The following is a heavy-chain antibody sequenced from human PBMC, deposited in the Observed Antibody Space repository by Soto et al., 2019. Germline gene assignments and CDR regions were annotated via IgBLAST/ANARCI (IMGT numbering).Heavy chain of an antibody. J-gene: IGHJ4*02. CDR2: ISAYNGNT. D-gene: IGHD2-15*01. Sequence: QIQLVQSGAEMKKPGASVKVSCKPSGYTFTHYGVSWLRQAPGQGLEWMGWISAYNGNTEYAHKFQGRVALTTDTSTSTAYMELRGLSPDDTAVYYCARDVPGSGVPFWDYWGQGTLVTVSS. CDR1: GYTFTHYG. CDR3: ARDVPGSGVPFWDY. V-gene: IGHV1-18*04.